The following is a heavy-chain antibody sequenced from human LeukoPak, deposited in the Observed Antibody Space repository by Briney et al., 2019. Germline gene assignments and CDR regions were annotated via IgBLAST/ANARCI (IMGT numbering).Heavy chain of an antibody. V-gene: IGHV3-30-3*01. Sequence: TGGSLRLSCAASGFTFSRYAMHWVRQAPGKGLEWVAVISYDGSKKYYADSVKGRFTISRDNSKNTLDLQMSSLRPEDTAVYYCARPWFDSSDYLDYWGQGTLVTVSS. CDR1: GFTFSRYA. CDR2: ISYDGSKK. J-gene: IGHJ4*02. D-gene: IGHD3-22*01. CDR3: ARPWFDSSDYLDY.